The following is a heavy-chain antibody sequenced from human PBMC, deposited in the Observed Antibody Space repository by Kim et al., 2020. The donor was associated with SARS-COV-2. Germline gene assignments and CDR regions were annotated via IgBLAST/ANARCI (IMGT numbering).Heavy chain of an antibody. CDR3: AKGAGSGSPYYLDY. CDR1: GFIFSNYA. Sequence: GGSLRLSCAASGFIFSNYAMRWDRQAAGKGLEWVSGITNSGDGTYYADSVKGRFTISRDNSKNVLYLQMNSLRAEDTAVYYCAKGAGSGSPYYLDYWGRGTLFMVSS. CDR2: ITNSGDGT. D-gene: IGHD3-22*01. J-gene: IGHJ4*02. V-gene: IGHV3-23*01.